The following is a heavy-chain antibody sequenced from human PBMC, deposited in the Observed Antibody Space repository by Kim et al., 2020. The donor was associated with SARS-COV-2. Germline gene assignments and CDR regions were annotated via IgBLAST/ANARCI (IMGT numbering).Heavy chain of an antibody. V-gene: IGHV3-23*01. D-gene: IGHD6-25*01. J-gene: IGHJ3*02. CDR3: AKARGAARGAFDI. Sequence: SADSMQGRFTISRDNSKNTLYLQMNGLKYEDTAVYHCAKARGAARGAFDIWGQGTMVTVSS.